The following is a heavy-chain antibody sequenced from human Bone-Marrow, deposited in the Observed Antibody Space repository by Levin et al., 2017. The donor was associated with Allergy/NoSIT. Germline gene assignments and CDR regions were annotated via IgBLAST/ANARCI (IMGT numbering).Heavy chain of an antibody. Sequence: GEFLKISCAASGFTFRHYTMNWVRQAPGKGLEWVSCITSSGDGTYYADSVKGRFTISRDNAKNSLYLQLNRLRDEDTAMYYCARDPARGYYDSSGYSGDHWGQGTLVTVSS. CDR1: GFTFRHYT. V-gene: IGHV3-48*02. D-gene: IGHD3-22*01. CDR3: ARDPARGYYDSSGYSGDH. CDR2: ITSSGDGT. J-gene: IGHJ4*02.